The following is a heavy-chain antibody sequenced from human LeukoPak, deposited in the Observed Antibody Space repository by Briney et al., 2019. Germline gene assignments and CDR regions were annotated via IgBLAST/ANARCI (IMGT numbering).Heavy chain of an antibody. D-gene: IGHD3-3*01. V-gene: IGHV4-38-2*02. Sequence: SETLSLTCSVSDYSIRDGFFWGWIRQPPGRGLEWIGSVYHSGSTYYHQSLQSRVTISLDMSRNQFSLNLRSVIAADTAVYCCSRIFGGTKGYFQHWSQGTLVTVSS. CDR2: VYHSGST. J-gene: IGHJ1*01. CDR3: SRIFGGTKGYFQH. CDR1: DYSIRDGFF.